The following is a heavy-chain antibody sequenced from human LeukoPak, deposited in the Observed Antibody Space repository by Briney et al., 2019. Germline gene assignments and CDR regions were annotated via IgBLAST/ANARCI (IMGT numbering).Heavy chain of an antibody. CDR3: AGQVGESDAFDI. J-gene: IGHJ3*02. Sequence: SETLSLTCTVSGGSISSGSYYWSWIRQPAGKGLEWIGRIYTSGSTNYNPSLKSRVTISVDTSKNQFSLKLSSVTAADTAIYYCAGQVGESDAFDIWGQGTMVTVSS. V-gene: IGHV4-61*02. CDR1: GGSISSGSYY. CDR2: IYTSGST.